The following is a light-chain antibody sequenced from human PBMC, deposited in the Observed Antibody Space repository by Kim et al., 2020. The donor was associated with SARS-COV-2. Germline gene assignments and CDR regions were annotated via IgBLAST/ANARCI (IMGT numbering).Light chain of an antibody. Sequence: EIVMTQSPATLSVFPGERVTLSCRASQSISSSLAWFQQKPGQPPRLLIYGASTRATGVPDRFIGSGSGTEFTLTISSLQSEDFAVYYCQHYKNWPGYTFGQGTKLEI. CDR3: QHYKNWPGYT. V-gene: IGKV3-15*01. CDR1: QSISSS. CDR2: GAS. J-gene: IGKJ2*01.